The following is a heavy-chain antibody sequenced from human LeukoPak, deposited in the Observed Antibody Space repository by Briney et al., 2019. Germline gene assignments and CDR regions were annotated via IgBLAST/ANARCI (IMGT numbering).Heavy chain of an antibody. Sequence: GGSLRLSCVASGFTFSGYAMSWVRQAPGKGLEWVSAMSGSGGSTYYADSVKGRFTISRDNSKNTLYLQMNSLRAEDTAVYYCAKSPSMVRPGAFDIWGQGTMVTVSS. D-gene: IGHD2/OR15-2a*01. CDR3: AKSPSMVRPGAFDI. CDR1: GFTFSGYA. J-gene: IGHJ3*02. V-gene: IGHV3-23*01. CDR2: MSGSGGST.